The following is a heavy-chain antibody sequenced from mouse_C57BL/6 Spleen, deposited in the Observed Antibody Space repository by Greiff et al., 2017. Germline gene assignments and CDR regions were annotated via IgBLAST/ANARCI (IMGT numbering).Heavy chain of an antibody. CDR3: TTRDFDY. Sequence: EVQLQQSGAELVRPGASVKLSCTASGFNIKDDYMHWVKQRPEQGLEWIGWIDPENGDTEFASKFQGKATITADTSSNTAYLQLSILTSEDTAVYYCTTRDFDYWGQGTTLTVSS. J-gene: IGHJ2*01. CDR2: IDPENGDT. V-gene: IGHV14-4*01. CDR1: GFNIKDDY.